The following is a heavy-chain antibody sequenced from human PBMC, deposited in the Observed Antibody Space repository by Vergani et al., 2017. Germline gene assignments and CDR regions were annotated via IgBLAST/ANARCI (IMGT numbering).Heavy chain of an antibody. D-gene: IGHD3-22*01. J-gene: IGHJ4*02. CDR1: GFTFSSYA. Sequence: QVQLVESGGGVVQPGRSLRLSCAASGFTFSSYAMHWVRQAPGKGLEWVAVISYDGSNKYYADSVKGRFTISRDNSKNTLYLQMNSLRAEDTAVYYCARDYDSSGYYCCDFDYWGQGTLVTVSS. CDR2: ISYDGSNK. CDR3: ARDYDSSGYYCCDFDY. V-gene: IGHV3-30-3*01.